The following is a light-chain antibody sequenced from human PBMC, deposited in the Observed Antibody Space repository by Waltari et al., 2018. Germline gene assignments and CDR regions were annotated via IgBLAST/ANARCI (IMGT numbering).Light chain of an antibody. Sequence: IQMTQSPPALSASVGDRVAITCRASQSISDYLHWYQQKPGKAPRVLIYTAAILQRGVPTRFSGSGSGTEFTLTISTLQPEDAATYYCQQSYSSPWTFGQGTKVEIK. J-gene: IGKJ1*01. CDR3: QQSYSSPWT. V-gene: IGKV1-39*01. CDR1: QSISDY. CDR2: TAA.